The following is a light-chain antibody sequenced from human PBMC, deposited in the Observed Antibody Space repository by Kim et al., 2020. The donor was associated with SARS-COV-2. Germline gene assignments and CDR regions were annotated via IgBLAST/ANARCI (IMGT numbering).Light chain of an antibody. CDR2: YDS. J-gene: IGLJ2*01. V-gene: IGLV3-21*04. Sequence: SYELTQPPSVSVAPGKTARITCGGNNIGSKSVHWYQQKPGQAPVLVIYYDSDRPSGIPERFSGSNSGNTATLTISRVEAGDEADYYCQVWDRSRDRVFGG. CDR1: NIGSKS. CDR3: QVWDRSRDRV.